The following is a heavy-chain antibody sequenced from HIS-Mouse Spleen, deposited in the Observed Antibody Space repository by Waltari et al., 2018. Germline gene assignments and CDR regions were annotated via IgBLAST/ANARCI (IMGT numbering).Heavy chain of an antibody. CDR1: GGSISISSYY. Sequence: QLQLQESGPRLVKPSETVSLTCTVSGGSISISSYYWVWIRQPPGKGLEWIGSIYYRGSTYYNPSLKSRVTISVDTSKNQFSLKLSSVTAADTAVYYCAREIPYSSSWYDWYFDLWGRGTLVTVSS. V-gene: IGHV4-39*07. CDR2: IYYRGST. J-gene: IGHJ2*01. D-gene: IGHD6-13*01. CDR3: AREIPYSSSWYDWYFDL.